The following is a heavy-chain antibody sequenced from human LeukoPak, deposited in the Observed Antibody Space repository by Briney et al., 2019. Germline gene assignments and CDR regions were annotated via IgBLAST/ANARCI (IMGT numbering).Heavy chain of an antibody. CDR1: GFSFSDYY. D-gene: IGHD3-16*01. V-gene: IGHV3-11*04. J-gene: IGHJ3*02. Sequence: AGSLRLSCAVSGFSFSDYYMVWVRQAPGQGLECISHINPSGTTIHYADSVKGRFTISRDNARNSLYLQMNSLRAEDTATYYCVRDGDYFWGTANYDAYDIWGQGTTVTVA. CDR2: INPSGTTI. CDR3: VRDGDYFWGTANYDAYDI.